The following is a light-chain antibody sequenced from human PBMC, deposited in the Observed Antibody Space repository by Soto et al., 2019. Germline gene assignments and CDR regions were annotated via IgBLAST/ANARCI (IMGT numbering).Light chain of an antibody. CDR1: QTIANNY. CDR2: DAS. J-gene: IGKJ1*01. V-gene: IGKV3-20*01. CDR3: QQYGSSPWT. Sequence: EFALTQSPDTLSLSPGARATLSCRASQTIANNYLTCYQQKPGQAPRVLIYDASTRATGLPDRFGGSGSGTDFTLTISRLEPEDFAVYYCQQYGSSPWTCGQGTK.